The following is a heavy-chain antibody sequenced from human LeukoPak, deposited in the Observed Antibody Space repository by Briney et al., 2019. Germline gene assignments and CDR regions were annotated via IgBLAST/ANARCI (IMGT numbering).Heavy chain of an antibody. CDR2: INPTGTGT. V-gene: IGHV1-46*01. J-gene: IGHJ4*02. CDR3: AREESGGYFDY. D-gene: IGHD2-8*02. CDR1: GYTFTNYY. Sequence: ASVKVSCKASGYTFTNYYMPCLRQAPGQALAWVGLINPTGTGTNYAQKFRGRVTLTRDTSTTTVYMELSSLRSEDTAVYYCAREESGGYFDYWGQGTPVTVSS.